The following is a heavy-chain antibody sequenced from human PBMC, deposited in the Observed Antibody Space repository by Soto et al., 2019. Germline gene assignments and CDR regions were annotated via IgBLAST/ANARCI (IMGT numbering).Heavy chain of an antibody. CDR3: VRIRYQLPSSVLWLDP. D-gene: IGHD3-16*01. J-gene: IGHJ5*02. CDR1: GGFLSESY. CDR2: INHVGGT. V-gene: IGHV4-34*01. Sequence: SETLSLTCAVYGGFLSESYWTWIRQPPGKGLEWIGEINHVGGTNYNPSLKSRVTMSVDTSQNQFSLRLISVTAADKAMYFCVRIRYQLPSSVLWLDPWGQGTPVTVSS.